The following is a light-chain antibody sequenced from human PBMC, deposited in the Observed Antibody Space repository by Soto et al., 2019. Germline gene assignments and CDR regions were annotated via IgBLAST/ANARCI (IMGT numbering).Light chain of an antibody. CDR1: SSDVGGYKY. CDR3: CSYAGSSTYAV. V-gene: IGLV2-23*01. Sequence: QSALTQPASVSGSPGQSITISCTGTSSDVGGYKYVSWYQQHPGKAPKLMIYEGSKRPSGVSNRFSGSKSGNTASLTISGLQAEDEADYYCCSYAGSSTYAVFGGGTQLTVL. CDR2: EGS. J-gene: IGLJ7*01.